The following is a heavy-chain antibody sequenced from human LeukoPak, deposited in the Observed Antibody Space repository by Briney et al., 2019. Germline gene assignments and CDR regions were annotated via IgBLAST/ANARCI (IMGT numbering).Heavy chain of an antibody. CDR3: ARVQNTIY. Sequence: PGGSLRLSCAGSGFTLNDYYVNWLRQAPGKGLEWIAYISSSSRSVNYADSVKGRFTLSRDYAKNSVNLDMTSLRGEDTAIYYCARVQNTIYWGQGVLVTVSS. J-gene: IGHJ4*02. CDR1: GFTLNDYY. V-gene: IGHV3-11*04. CDR2: ISSSSRSV. D-gene: IGHD2/OR15-2a*01.